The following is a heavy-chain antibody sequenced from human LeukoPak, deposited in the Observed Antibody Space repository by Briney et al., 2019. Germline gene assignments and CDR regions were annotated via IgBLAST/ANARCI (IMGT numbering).Heavy chain of an antibody. D-gene: IGHD4-17*01. V-gene: IGHV3-23*01. Sequence: GGSLRLSCAASGFTFSNYWMNWVRQAPGKGLEWVSVISGSGYSTYYADSVKGRFTISRDNSKNTLYLQTNSLRAEDTAVYYCAKDYGDYAYYFHYWGQGTLVTVSS. CDR3: AKDYGDYAYYFHY. CDR2: ISGSGYST. CDR1: GFTFSNYW. J-gene: IGHJ4*02.